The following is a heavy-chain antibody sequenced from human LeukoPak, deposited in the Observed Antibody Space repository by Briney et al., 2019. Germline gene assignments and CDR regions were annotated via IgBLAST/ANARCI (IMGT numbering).Heavy chain of an antibody. D-gene: IGHD3-9*01. CDR3: AKDAGGRSGYIGYFDY. V-gene: IGHV3-30*18. CDR1: GFTFSSHG. Sequence: PGGSLRVSCAASGFTFSSHGMHWVRQAPGKGLEWVAIISYDGSNKYYADSVKGRFTISRDNSKNTLYLQMNSLRTEDTAVYYCAKDAGGRSGYIGYFDYWGQGTLVTVSS. CDR2: ISYDGSNK. J-gene: IGHJ4*03.